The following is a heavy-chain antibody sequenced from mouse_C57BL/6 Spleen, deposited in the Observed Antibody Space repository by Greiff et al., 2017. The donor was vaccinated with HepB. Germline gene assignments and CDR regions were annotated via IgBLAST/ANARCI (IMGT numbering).Heavy chain of an antibody. V-gene: IGHV1-82*01. CDR1: GYAFSSSW. D-gene: IGHD2-4*01. CDR2: IYPGDGDT. J-gene: IGHJ4*01. CDR3: ARYYDYAMDY. Sequence: QVQLQQSGPELVEPGASVKISCKASGYAFSSSWMNWVKQRPGKGLEWIGRIYPGDGDTNYNGKFKGKATLTADKSSSTAYMQRSSLTSEDSAVYFCARYYDYAMDYWGQGTSVTVSS.